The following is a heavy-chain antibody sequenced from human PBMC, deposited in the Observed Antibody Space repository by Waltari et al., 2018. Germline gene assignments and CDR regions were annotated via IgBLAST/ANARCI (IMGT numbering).Heavy chain of an antibody. CDR2: INHSGSP. CDR3: ARQWLVRGMDV. Sequence: QVQLQQWGAGLLKPSETLSLTCAVYGGSFSGYYWSWIRQPPGKGLEWIGEINHSGSPNYNPSLKSRVTISVDTSKNQFSVKLSSVTAADTAVYYCARQWLVRGMDVWGQGTTVTVSS. CDR1: GGSFSGYY. V-gene: IGHV4-34*01. J-gene: IGHJ6*02. D-gene: IGHD6-19*01.